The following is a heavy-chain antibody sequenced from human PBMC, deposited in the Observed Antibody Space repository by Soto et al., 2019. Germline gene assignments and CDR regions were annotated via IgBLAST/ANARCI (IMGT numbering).Heavy chain of an antibody. Sequence: QDQLVQSGAEVKKPGSSVKVSCKASGGTFSSHTFSWVRQAPGQGLEWMGRIIPALGTATYAQKFQGRVTMTADESATTVYMELNSRRSEDTAVYYCARPDFGDYWYFALWGRGTLVTVSS. V-gene: IGHV1-69*08. J-gene: IGHJ2*01. CDR3: ARPDFGDYWYFAL. D-gene: IGHD4-17*01. CDR1: GGTFSSHT. CDR2: IIPALGTA.